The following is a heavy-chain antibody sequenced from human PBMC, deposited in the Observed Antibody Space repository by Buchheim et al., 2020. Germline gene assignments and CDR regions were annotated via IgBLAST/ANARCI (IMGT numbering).Heavy chain of an antibody. CDR1: RFTFGSYA. J-gene: IGHJ4*02. D-gene: IGHD6-13*01. Sequence: QVHLVESGGGVVQPGTSLRLSCTASRFTFGSYAMHWVRQATGKGLEWVAVISYDGSNKYNADSVKGRFSISRENSKNTLYLQMNSLRAEDSAVYYCARGIAAAGKGPFDYWGQGTL. V-gene: IGHV3-30-3*01. CDR3: ARGIAAAGKGPFDY. CDR2: ISYDGSNK.